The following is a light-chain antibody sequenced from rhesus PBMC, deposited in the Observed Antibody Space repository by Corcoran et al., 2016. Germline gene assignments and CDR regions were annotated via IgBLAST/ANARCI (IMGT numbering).Light chain of an antibody. Sequence: DIQMTQSPSSLSASVGDRVTITCRASQGISTYLNWYQQKPGKASNRLFYAASNVESGVPSRFRGSGSGTDFTLSISSLQAEDYAIYSCLQYNSDPPTFGQGTKVEIK. V-gene: IGKV1-43*02. CDR2: AAS. J-gene: IGKJ1*01. CDR1: QGISTY. CDR3: LQYNSDPPT.